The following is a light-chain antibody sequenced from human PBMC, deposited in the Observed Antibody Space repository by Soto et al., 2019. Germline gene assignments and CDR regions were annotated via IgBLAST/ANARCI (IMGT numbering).Light chain of an antibody. Sequence: DIQVTQSPSSVSASVGDRATITCRASQGLVSWLAWYQQKPGKAPKLLIYAASSFQSGVPSRFSGSGSGTDFTLTISSLQPEDFATYYCQQTSSFPLTFGGGTKVELK. V-gene: IGKV1-12*01. CDR1: QGLVSW. CDR3: QQTSSFPLT. CDR2: AAS. J-gene: IGKJ4*01.